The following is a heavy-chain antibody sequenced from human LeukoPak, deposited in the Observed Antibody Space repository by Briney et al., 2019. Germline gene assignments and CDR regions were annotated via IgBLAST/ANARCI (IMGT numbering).Heavy chain of an antibody. CDR2: IRSKANSYAT. Sequence: QAGGSLRLSCAASGFTFSGSAMHWVRQASGKGLEWVGRIRSKANSYATAYAASVKGRFTISRDDSKNTAYLQMNSLKTEDTAVYYCAKDGGVKDYYDSSGYPQYYFDYWGQGTLVTVSS. CDR1: GFTFSGSA. V-gene: IGHV3-73*01. CDR3: AKDGGVKDYYDSSGYPQYYFDY. J-gene: IGHJ4*02. D-gene: IGHD3-22*01.